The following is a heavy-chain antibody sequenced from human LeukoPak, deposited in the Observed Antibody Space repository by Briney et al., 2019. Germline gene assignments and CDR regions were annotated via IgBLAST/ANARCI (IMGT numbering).Heavy chain of an antibody. CDR3: ARGRWIDWLEFGYFDY. Sequence: SETLSLTCAVYGGSFSGYYWSWIRQPPGKGLEWIGEINHSGSTNYNPSLKSRVTISVDTSKNQFSLKLSSVTAADTAVYYCARGRWIDWLEFGYFDYWGQGTLVTVSS. D-gene: IGHD3-9*01. CDR1: GGSFSGYY. CDR2: INHSGST. V-gene: IGHV4-34*01. J-gene: IGHJ4*02.